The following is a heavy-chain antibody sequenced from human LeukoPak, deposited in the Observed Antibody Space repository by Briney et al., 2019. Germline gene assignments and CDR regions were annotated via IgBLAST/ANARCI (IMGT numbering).Heavy chain of an antibody. CDR2: IYYSGST. V-gene: IGHV4-59*01. CDR1: GGSISSYY. Sequence: PSETLSLTCTVSGGSISSYYWSWIRQPPGKGLEWIGYIYYSGSTNYNPSLKSRVTISVDTSKNQFSLKLSSVTAADTAVYYCARSPNYYDSSGYYAAASDIWGQGTMVTVSS. CDR3: ARSPNYYDSSGYYAAASDI. D-gene: IGHD3-22*01. J-gene: IGHJ3*02.